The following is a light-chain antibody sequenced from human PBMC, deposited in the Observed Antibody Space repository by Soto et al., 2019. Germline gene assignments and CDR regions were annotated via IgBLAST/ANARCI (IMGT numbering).Light chain of an antibody. V-gene: IGKV1-39*01. J-gene: IGKJ3*01. CDR2: GAS. CDR1: QSIDKH. CDR3: TSG. Sequence: SSLSASVGDRVAITCRASQSIDKHLNGYRQNPGKAPQLLIYGASSLQTGVPSRFSGSGSGTDFTLTISSLLPDDFPTKYLTSGFG.